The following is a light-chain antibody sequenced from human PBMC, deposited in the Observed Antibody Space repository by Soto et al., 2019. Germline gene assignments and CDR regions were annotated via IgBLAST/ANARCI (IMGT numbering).Light chain of an antibody. V-gene: IGKV3-11*01. CDR1: QTISSY. J-gene: IGKJ5*01. CDR2: DAS. Sequence: EIVLTPSPATLSLSPGERASLSCRASQTISSYLLWYQQKPGQAPRLLIYDASNRATGIPARFSGSRSGTDFTLTISSLEPEDFGVYFCHQRNKFGQGTRLEIK. CDR3: HQRNK.